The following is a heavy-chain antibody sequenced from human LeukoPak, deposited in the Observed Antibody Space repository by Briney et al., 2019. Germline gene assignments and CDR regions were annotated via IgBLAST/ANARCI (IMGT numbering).Heavy chain of an antibody. CDR2: ISAYNGNT. CDR3: AIDSSGYDHFDY. D-gene: IGHD5-12*01. J-gene: IGHJ4*02. V-gene: IGHV1-18*01. CDR1: GYTFTSYG. Sequence: ASVKVSCKASGYTFTSYGISWVRQAPGQGLEWMGWISAYNGNTNYAQKFQGRVTMTRDTSISTAYMELSRLRSDDTAVYYCAIDSSGYDHFDYWGQGTLVTVSS.